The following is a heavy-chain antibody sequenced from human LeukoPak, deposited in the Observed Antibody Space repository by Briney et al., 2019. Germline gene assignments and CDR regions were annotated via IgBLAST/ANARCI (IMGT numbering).Heavy chain of an antibody. V-gene: IGHV4-59*12. D-gene: IGHD6-19*01. Sequence: SETLSLTCTVSGGSISSYYWNWIRQPPGKGLEWIGYIYYSGSTNYNPSLKSRVTMSVDTSKNQFSLKLSSVTAADTAVYYCARTVYSSGWNFDYWGQGTLVTVSS. CDR3: ARTVYSSGWNFDY. J-gene: IGHJ4*02. CDR1: GGSISSYY. CDR2: IYYSGST.